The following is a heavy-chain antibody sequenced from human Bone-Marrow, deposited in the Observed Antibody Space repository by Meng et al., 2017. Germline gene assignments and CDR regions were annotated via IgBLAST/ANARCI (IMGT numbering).Heavy chain of an antibody. J-gene: IGHJ4*02. Sequence: QVPLQKPGPGLLNPSETLSLTCVVSGGSFSDYYWSWIRQPPGKGLEWIGEINHSGSTNYNPSLEGRATISVDTSQNNLSLRLSSVTAADSAVYYCARGPTTMAHDFDYWGQGTLVTVSS. D-gene: IGHD4-11*01. CDR1: GGSFSDYY. V-gene: IGHV4-34*01. CDR3: ARGPTTMAHDFDY. CDR2: INHSGST.